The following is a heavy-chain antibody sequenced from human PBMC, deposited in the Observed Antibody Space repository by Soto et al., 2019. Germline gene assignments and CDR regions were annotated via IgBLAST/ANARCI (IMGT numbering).Heavy chain of an antibody. CDR1: GFPFTTYG. D-gene: IGHD3-10*01. V-gene: IGHV3-30*03. CDR2: ISYDGSNT. J-gene: IGHJ4*02. Sequence: QVQLVESGGGVVQPGRSLRLSCAASGFPFTTYGMHWVREGPDKGLEWVAVISYDGSNTYYADSVKGRFTISRDNSKNTLYLQMNSLSPEDTALYYCVGGQYYFDSRGQGTLVTVSS. CDR3: VGGQYYFDS.